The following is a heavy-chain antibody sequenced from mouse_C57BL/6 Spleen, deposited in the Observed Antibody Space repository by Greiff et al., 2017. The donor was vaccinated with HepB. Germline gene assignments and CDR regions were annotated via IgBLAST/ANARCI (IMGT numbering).Heavy chain of an antibody. Sequence: VQLQQSGAELARPGASVKMSCTASGYTFTSYTMHWVKQRPGQGLEWIGYINPSSGYTKYNQKFKDKATLTADKSTSTAYMQLKSLTSEDSAVSYCARITTVVAYYFDYWGQGTTLTVSS. J-gene: IGHJ2*01. CDR2: INPSSGYT. V-gene: IGHV1-4*01. CDR3: ARITTVVAYYFDY. CDR1: GYTFTSYT. D-gene: IGHD1-1*01.